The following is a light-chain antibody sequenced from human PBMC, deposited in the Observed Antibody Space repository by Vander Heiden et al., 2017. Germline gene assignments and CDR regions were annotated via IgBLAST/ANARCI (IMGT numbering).Light chain of an antibody. CDR1: QSASIN. CDR2: GAS. CDR3: QQYNNWPRT. Sequence: EIVMTQSPATLSVSPGERATLSCRASQSASINLAWYQQKPGQAPRLLIYGASTRATGIPATFSGSGSGTEFTLTISSLQSEDFAVYYCQQYNNWPRTFGQGTKVEIK. J-gene: IGKJ1*01. V-gene: IGKV3-15*01.